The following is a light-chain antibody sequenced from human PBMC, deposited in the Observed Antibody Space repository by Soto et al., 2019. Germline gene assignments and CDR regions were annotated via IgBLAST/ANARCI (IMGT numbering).Light chain of an antibody. CDR1: QGISTY. CDR2: TAS. Sequence: DIQLTQSPSFLSASVGDRVTITCRASQGISTYLAWYQQKPGKAPKLLIYTASTLESGVPSRFSGGGSGTEFTLTIGSLQPEDFASYYCQQLKTYPWTFGQGTKVDIK. V-gene: IGKV1-9*01. CDR3: QQLKTYPWT. J-gene: IGKJ1*01.